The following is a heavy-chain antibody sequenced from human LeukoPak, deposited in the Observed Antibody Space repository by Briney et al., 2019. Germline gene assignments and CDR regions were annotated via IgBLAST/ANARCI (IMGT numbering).Heavy chain of an antibody. CDR3: ARGGTLDS. J-gene: IGHJ4*02. CDR2: SGST. D-gene: IGHD2-15*01. V-gene: IGHV4-59*01. Sequence: SETLSLTCTVSGGSISDYYWSWIRQPPGRGLEWIAYSGSTNYNPSLKSRVIISVDTSKNQFSLKLSPVTAADTAVYYCARGGTLDSWGQGTLVTVSS. CDR1: GGSISDYY.